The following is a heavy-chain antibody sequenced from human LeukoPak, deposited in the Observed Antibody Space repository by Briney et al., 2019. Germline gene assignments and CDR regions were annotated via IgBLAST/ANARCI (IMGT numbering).Heavy chain of an antibody. D-gene: IGHD3-9*01. CDR2: ISGSGGST. Sequence: PGGSLRLSCAASGFTFSSYAMSWVRQAPGKGLEWVSAISGSGGSTYYADSVKGRFTISRDNSKNTLFLQMNSLRVDDTAIYFCAKCPPDFKLRYFDWLLFGPLSFDYWGQGTLVTVSS. CDR3: AKCPPDFKLRYFDWLLFGPLSFDY. V-gene: IGHV3-23*01. J-gene: IGHJ4*02. CDR1: GFTFSSYA.